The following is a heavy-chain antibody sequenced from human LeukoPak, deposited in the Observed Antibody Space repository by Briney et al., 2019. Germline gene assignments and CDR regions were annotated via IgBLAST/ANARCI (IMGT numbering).Heavy chain of an antibody. CDR3: ARDDYYYGSGG. D-gene: IGHD3-10*01. CDR1: GFTFSSYG. J-gene: IGHJ4*02. V-gene: IGHV3-33*01. CDR2: IWYDGSNK. Sequence: GGSLRLSCAASGFTFSSYGMHWVRQAPGKGLEWVAVIWYDGSNKYYADSVKGRFTISRDNSKNTLFLQMNSLRAEDTAVFYCARDDYYYGSGGWGQGTLVTVSS.